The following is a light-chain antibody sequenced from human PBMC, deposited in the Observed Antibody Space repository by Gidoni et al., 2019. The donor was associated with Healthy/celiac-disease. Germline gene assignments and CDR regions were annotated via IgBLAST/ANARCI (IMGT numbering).Light chain of an antibody. J-gene: IGKJ3*01. Sequence: DVQMTQSPSSLSASVGDRVTSTCRASQRFSSYLNWYQQKPGKAPKLLIYAASSLQSGVPSRCSGSGSGTYFTLTISSLQPEDVATYYCQQSYSTHFTFGPGTKVDIK. CDR3: QQSYSTHFT. CDR1: QRFSSY. V-gene: IGKV1-39*01. CDR2: AAS.